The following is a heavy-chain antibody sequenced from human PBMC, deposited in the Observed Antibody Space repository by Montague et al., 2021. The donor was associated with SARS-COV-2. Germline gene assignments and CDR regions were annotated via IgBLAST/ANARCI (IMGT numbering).Heavy chain of an antibody. V-gene: IGHV2-5*02. CDR1: GFSLNASGVG. CDR2: IYWDDDK. Sequence: PALVKPTQTLTLTCTFSGFSLNASGVGVGWIRQPPGKALEWLASIYWDDDKRYSPSLKTRLTITKETSKSQVVLRMTNVDPVDTATYYCAHSPIERGFWGQGTLVTVSS. CDR3: AHSPIERGF. J-gene: IGHJ4*02. D-gene: IGHD5-24*01.